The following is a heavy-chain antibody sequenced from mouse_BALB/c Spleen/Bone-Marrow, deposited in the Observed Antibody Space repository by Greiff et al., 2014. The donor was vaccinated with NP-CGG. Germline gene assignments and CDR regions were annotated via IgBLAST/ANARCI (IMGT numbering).Heavy chain of an antibody. V-gene: IGHV14-3*02. D-gene: IGHD1-1*01. J-gene: IGHJ4*01. CDR1: GFNIKDTY. CDR3: ARSRDYGSSYYAMDY. CDR2: IDPANGNT. Sequence: VQLQQPXAELVKPGASVKLSCTASGFNIKDTYMHWVKQRPEQGLEWIGRIDPANGNTKYDPKFQGKATITADTSSNTAYLQLSSLTSEDTAVYYCARSRDYGSSYYAMDYWGQGTSVTVSS.